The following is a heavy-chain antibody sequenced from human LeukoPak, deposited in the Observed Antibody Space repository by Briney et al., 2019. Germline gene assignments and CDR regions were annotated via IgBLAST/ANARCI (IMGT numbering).Heavy chain of an antibody. D-gene: IGHD4-23*01. CDR1: GFTFSSYS. Sequence: GGSLRLSCAASGFTFSSYSMNWVRQAPGKGLEWVSSISSSSSYIYYADSVKGRFTISRDNAKNSLYLQMNSLRAEDTAVYYCARFYGGNPPRAFDIWGQGTMVTVSS. CDR3: ARFYGGNPPRAFDI. CDR2: ISSSSSYI. V-gene: IGHV3-21*01. J-gene: IGHJ3*02.